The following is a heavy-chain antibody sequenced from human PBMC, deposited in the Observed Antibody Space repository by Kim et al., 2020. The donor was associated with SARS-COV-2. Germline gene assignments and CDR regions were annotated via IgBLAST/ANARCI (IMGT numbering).Heavy chain of an antibody. V-gene: IGHV3-23*01. Sequence: SRDNADAVKGRFTISRDNSKNTLYLQMNSLSAEDTALYYCARDFYYTLDVWGQGTTVTVSS. CDR2: SR. J-gene: IGHJ6*02. CDR3: ARDFYYTLDV.